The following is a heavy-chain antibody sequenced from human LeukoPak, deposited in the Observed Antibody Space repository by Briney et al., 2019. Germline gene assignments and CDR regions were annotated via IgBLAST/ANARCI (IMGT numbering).Heavy chain of an antibody. V-gene: IGHV3-9*01. D-gene: IGHD6-19*01. CDR2: ISWNSGSI. CDR1: GFTFDDYA. CDR3: AKAVGAYSSGWYDY. Sequence: GRSLRLSCAASGFTFDDYAMHWVRQAPGKGLEWVSGISWNSGSIGYADSVKGRFTISRDNAKNSLYLQMNSLRAEDTALYYCAKAVGAYSSGWYDYWGQGTLVTVSS. J-gene: IGHJ4*02.